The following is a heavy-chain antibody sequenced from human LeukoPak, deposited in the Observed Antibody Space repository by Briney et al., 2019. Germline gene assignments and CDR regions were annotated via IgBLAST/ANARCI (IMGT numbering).Heavy chain of an antibody. CDR1: GFTFSSYG. CDR2: ISNDGSKK. D-gene: IGHD5-18*01. J-gene: IGHJ4*02. V-gene: IGHV3-30*18. Sequence: GGSLRLSCAASGFTFSSYGMRWVRQAPGKGLDWVAVISNDGSKKYYADSVKGRFTISRDNSKNTLSLQVSSLRTEDTAVYYCAKDRYSYAFEYSDSWGQGTLVTVSS. CDR3: AKDRYSYAFEYSDS.